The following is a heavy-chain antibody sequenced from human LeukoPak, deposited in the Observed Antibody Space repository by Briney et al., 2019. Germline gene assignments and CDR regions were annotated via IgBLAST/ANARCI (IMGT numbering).Heavy chain of an antibody. D-gene: IGHD2-2*01. CDR1: GGSISSSSYY. CDR3: ARLGSRAYCSSTSCSDY. Sequence: SETLSLTCTVSGGSISSSSYYWGWIRQPPGKGLEWIGSIYHSGSTYYNPSLKSRVTISVDTSKNQFSLKLSSVTAADTAVYYCARLGSRAYCSSTSCSDYWGQGTLVTVSS. CDR2: IYHSGST. V-gene: IGHV4-39*01. J-gene: IGHJ4*02.